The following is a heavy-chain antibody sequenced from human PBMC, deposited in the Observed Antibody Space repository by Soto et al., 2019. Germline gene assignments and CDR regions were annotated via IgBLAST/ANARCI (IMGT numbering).Heavy chain of an antibody. J-gene: IGHJ4*02. Sequence: QLQLQESGPGLVKPSETLSLTCTVSGDSITSSSHYWGWIRQPPGKGLECIANIYYDGNTYYNPSLKSRVAISLDTSKNQSSLRRNSVTATDTAVYYCARSSIEPRVFMYPFDSWGQGTLVTVSS. CDR2: IYYDGNT. V-gene: IGHV4-39*01. CDR3: ARSSIEPRVFMYPFDS. CDR1: GDSITSSSHY. D-gene: IGHD6-6*01.